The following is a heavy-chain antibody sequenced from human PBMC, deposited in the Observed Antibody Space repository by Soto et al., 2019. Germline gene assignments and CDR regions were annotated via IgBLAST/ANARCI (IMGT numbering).Heavy chain of an antibody. CDR2: INSDGSST. Sequence: GGSLRLSCAASGFTFSSYWMHWVRQAPGKGLVWVSRINSDGSSTSYADSVKGRFTISRDNAKNTLYLQMNSLRAEDTAVYSCATPAVSIVVVPAAKSYYYYYMDVWGKGTTVTVSS. CDR3: ATPAVSIVVVPAAKSYYYYYMDV. V-gene: IGHV3-74*01. CDR1: GFTFSSYW. J-gene: IGHJ6*03. D-gene: IGHD2-2*01.